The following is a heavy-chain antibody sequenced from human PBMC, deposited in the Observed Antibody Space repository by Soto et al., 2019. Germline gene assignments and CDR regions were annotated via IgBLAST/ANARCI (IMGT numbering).Heavy chain of an antibody. Sequence: ASVKVSCKASGYTFTSYDINWVRQATGQGLEWMGWMNPNSGNTGYAQKFQGRVTMTRNTSISTAYMELSSLRSEDTAVYYCARARGYSYGYPFDYWGQGTLVTVSS. V-gene: IGHV1-8*01. CDR3: ARARGYSYGYPFDY. J-gene: IGHJ4*02. D-gene: IGHD5-18*01. CDR1: GYTFTSYD. CDR2: MNPNSGNT.